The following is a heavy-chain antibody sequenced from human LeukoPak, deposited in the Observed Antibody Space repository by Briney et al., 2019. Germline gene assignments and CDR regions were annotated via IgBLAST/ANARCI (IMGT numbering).Heavy chain of an antibody. CDR2: IYYTGST. J-gene: IGHJ4*02. V-gene: IGHV4-59*01. Sequence: SETLSLTCTVSGGSISSYYWSWIRQPPGKGLEWIGYIYYTGSTNYNPSLKSRVTISVDTSKNQFSLTLSSVTAADTAVYYCAGGGYSYGVDYWGQGTLVTVSS. CDR3: AGGGYSYGVDY. D-gene: IGHD5-18*01. CDR1: GGSISSYY.